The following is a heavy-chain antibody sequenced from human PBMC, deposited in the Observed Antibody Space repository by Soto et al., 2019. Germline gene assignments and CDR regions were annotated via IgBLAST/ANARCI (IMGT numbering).Heavy chain of an antibody. J-gene: IGHJ5*02. D-gene: IGHD1-26*01. V-gene: IGHV4-31*03. Sequence: QVQLQESGPGLVKPSQNLSLTCTVSGGSISSGGYYWSWIRQHPGKGLEWIGYIYYSGSTYYNPSPKSRVTISVNTSKNHFPLKLSSVPPADTAVYYWARATREIGPNWFAPWGQGTLVTVSS. CDR1: GGSISSGGYY. CDR3: ARATREIGPNWFAP. CDR2: IYYSGST.